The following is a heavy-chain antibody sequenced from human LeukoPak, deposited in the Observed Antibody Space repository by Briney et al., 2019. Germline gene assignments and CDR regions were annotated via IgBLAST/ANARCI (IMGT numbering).Heavy chain of an antibody. CDR1: GSSFTNYW. Sequence: GASLKISCKGSGSSFTNYWIGWVRQMPGKGLEWMGIIYLRDSNTRYSPSFQGQVTFSADKSISTAYLQWRSLKASDTAMYFCARRGYYDSRAFDIWGQGTMVTVSS. CDR2: IYLRDSNT. V-gene: IGHV5-51*01. D-gene: IGHD3-22*01. J-gene: IGHJ3*02. CDR3: ARRGYYDSRAFDI.